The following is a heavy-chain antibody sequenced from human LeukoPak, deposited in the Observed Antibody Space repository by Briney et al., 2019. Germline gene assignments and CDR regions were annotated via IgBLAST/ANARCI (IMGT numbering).Heavy chain of an antibody. CDR2: ISAYNGNT. CDR3: ARAPYSGSHQSYYFDY. D-gene: IGHD1-26*01. J-gene: IGHJ4*02. Sequence: ASVKVSCKASGYTFTNYGISWVRQAPGQGLERMGWISAYNGNTNYAQKLQGRVTMTTDTSTSTAYMELRSLRSDDTAVYYCARAPYSGSHQSYYFDYWGQGTLVTVSS. CDR1: GYTFTNYG. V-gene: IGHV1-18*01.